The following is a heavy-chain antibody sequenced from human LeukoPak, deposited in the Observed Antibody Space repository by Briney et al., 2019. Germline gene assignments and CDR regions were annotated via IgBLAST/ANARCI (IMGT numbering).Heavy chain of an antibody. CDR1: GYSFTSYG. V-gene: IGHV1-18*01. Sequence: ASVKVSCKASGYSFTSYGISWVRQAPGQGLEWMGWISGYNGHTYYEQNLQGRLTMATDTSTSTAYMELRSLRSDDTALYYCAREKYCNSTRCYKAFDIWGQGTMVTVSS. J-gene: IGHJ3*02. CDR2: ISGYNGHT. CDR3: AREKYCNSTRCYKAFDI. D-gene: IGHD2/OR15-2a*01.